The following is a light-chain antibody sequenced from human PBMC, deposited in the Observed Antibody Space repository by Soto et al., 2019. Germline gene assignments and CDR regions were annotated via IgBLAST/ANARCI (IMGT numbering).Light chain of an antibody. V-gene: IGKV3-15*01. CDR3: QQYNEWPPFT. CDR1: QSVRSN. J-gene: IGKJ5*01. Sequence: EIVMTQSPATLSVSPGGRATLSCRASQSVRSNLAWYQQKPGQAPRLVIYAASTRATGIPDRFSGSVSGTEFTLTISSLQSEDFAVYYCQQYNEWPPFTFGQGTRLENK. CDR2: AAS.